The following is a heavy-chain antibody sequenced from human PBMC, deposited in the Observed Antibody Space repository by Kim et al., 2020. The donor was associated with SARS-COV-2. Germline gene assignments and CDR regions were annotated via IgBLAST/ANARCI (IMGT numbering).Heavy chain of an antibody. CDR1: GFTFSDYY. V-gene: IGHV3-11*01. Sequence: GGSLRLSCAASGFTFSDYYMSWIRQAPGKGLEWVSYISSSGSTIYYADSVKGRFTISRDNAKNSLYLQMNSLRAEDTAGYYCARGKLESQVRYYYYYMDVWGKGTTVTVSS. CDR3: ARGKLESQVRYYYYYMDV. J-gene: IGHJ6*03. D-gene: IGHD1-1*01. CDR2: ISSSGSTI.